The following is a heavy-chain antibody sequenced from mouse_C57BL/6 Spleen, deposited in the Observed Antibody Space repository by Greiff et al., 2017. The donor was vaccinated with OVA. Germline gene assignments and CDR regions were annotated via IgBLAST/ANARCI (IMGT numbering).Heavy chain of an antibody. V-gene: IGHV2-2*01. CDR1: GFSLTSYG. CDR3: ARNGPGYYAMDY. Sequence: QVQLQQSGPGLVQPSQSLSITCTVSGFSLTSYGVHWVRQSPGKGLEWLGVIWSGGSTDYNAAFITRLSISKDNSTSQVFSKMNSVQADDTAIYYCARNGPGYYAMDYWGQGTSVTVAS. J-gene: IGHJ4*01. CDR2: IWSGGST.